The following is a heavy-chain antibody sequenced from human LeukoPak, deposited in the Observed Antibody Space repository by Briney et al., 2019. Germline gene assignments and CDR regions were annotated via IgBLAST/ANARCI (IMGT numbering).Heavy chain of an antibody. V-gene: IGHV4-59*08. J-gene: IGHJ3*02. CDR3: ARVGYYSKAFDI. D-gene: IGHD3-10*01. CDR1: GGSISSYY. CDR2: IYYSGST. Sequence: SETLSLTCTVSGGSISSYYWSWIRQPPGNGLEWIGYIYYSGSTYYNPSLKSRVTISVDTSKNQFSLKLSSVTAADTAVYYCARVGYYSKAFDIWGQGTMVTVSS.